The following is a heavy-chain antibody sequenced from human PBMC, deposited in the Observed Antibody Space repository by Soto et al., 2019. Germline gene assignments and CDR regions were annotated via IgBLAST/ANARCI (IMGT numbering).Heavy chain of an antibody. Sequence: HPGGSLRLSCAASGFTFSSYAMHWVRQAPGKGLEWVAVISYDGSNKYYADSVKGRFTISRDNSKNTLYLQMNSLRAEDTAVYYCARDHRGYGDGSSYYGMDVWGQGTTVTVSS. D-gene: IGHD4-17*01. J-gene: IGHJ6*02. V-gene: IGHV3-30-3*01. CDR2: ISYDGSNK. CDR1: GFTFSSYA. CDR3: ARDHRGYGDGSSYYGMDV.